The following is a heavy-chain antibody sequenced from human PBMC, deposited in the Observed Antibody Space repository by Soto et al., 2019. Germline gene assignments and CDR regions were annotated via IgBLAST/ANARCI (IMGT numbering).Heavy chain of an antibody. Sequence: QVQLVESGGGVVQPGRSLRLSCADSGFTFSSYAMHWVRQAPGKGLEWVAVISYDGSNKYYADSVKGRFTISRDNSKNTLYLQVNSLRAEDTAVYYCARGATVTETPGVSQYYFDYWGQGTLVTVSS. V-gene: IGHV3-30-3*01. CDR2: ISYDGSNK. CDR3: ARGATVTETPGVSQYYFDY. J-gene: IGHJ4*02. CDR1: GFTFSSYA. D-gene: IGHD4-17*01.